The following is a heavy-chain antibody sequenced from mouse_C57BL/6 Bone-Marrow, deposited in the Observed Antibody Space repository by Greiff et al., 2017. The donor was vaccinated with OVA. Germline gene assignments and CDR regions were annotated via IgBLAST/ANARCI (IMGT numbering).Heavy chain of an antibody. CDR1: GYAFSSSW. Sequence: QVQLQQSGPELVKPGASVKISCKASGYAFSSSWMNWVKQRPGKGLEWIGRIYPGDGDTTYNGKFKGKATLTADKSSSTAYMQLSSLTSEDSAVYFCARPLWDYFDYWGQGTTLTVSS. D-gene: IGHD6-2*01. CDR2: IYPGDGDT. J-gene: IGHJ2*01. CDR3: ARPLWDYFDY. V-gene: IGHV1-82*01.